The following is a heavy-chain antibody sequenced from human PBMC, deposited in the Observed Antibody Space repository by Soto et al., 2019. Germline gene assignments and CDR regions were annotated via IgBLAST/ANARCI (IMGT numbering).Heavy chain of an antibody. CDR3: ARVAYYYDSSGYYYFDY. CDR2: ISAYNGNT. D-gene: IGHD3-22*01. V-gene: IGHV1-18*01. Sequence: ASVKVSCKASGYTFISSGITWVRQAPGQGLQWMGWISAYNGNTNYAQKLQGRVTMNTDTSTSTAYMDLRSLRSDDTAVYYCARVAYYYDSSGYYYFDYWG. J-gene: IGHJ4*01. CDR1: GYTFISSG.